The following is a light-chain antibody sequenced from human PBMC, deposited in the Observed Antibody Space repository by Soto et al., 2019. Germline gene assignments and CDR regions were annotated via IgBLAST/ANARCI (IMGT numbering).Light chain of an antibody. CDR1: SSDVGGYKY. Sequence: QSALTQPDSVSGSPGQSITISCTGTSSDVGGYKYVSWYQQHPGKAPKLMIYDVSNRPSGVSNRFSGSKSGNTASLTISGLQAEDEADYHCSSYTSSSRWVFGGGTKVTVL. V-gene: IGLV2-14*01. J-gene: IGLJ3*02. CDR3: SSYTSSSRWV. CDR2: DVS.